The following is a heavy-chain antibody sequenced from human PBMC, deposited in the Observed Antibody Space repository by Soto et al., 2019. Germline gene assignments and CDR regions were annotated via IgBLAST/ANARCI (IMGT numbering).Heavy chain of an antibody. CDR2: ISAYNGNT. V-gene: IGHV1-18*01. D-gene: IGHD3-22*01. Sequence: ASVKVSCKASGYTFTSYGISWVRQAPGQGLEWMGWISAYNGNTNYAQKLQGRVTMTTDTSTSTAYMELRSLRSDDTAVYYCARLREYYDSPSGAFDIWGQGTMVTVSS. J-gene: IGHJ3*02. CDR1: GYTFTSYG. CDR3: ARLREYYDSPSGAFDI.